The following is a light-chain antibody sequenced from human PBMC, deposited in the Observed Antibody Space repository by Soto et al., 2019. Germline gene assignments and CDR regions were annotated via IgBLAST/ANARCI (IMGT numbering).Light chain of an antibody. CDR3: QQSYSTPWT. CDR1: QSISSY. Sequence: DIQNPQSPSSLSESEGDRVTITCQASQSISSYLMWYQQKPGKAPKLLIYAASSLQSGVPSRFSGSGSGTDFTLTISSLQPEDFATYYCQQSYSTPWTFGQGTRLEIK. CDR2: AAS. V-gene: IGKV1-39*01. J-gene: IGKJ5*01.